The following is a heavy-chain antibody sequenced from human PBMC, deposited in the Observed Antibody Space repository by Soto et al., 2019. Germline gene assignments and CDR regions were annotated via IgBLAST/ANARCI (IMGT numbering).Heavy chain of an antibody. CDR3: AIGTIRVDP. J-gene: IGHJ5*02. CDR1: GASGSSGRCY. Sequence: SETLSVMCSVSGASGSSGRCYWSWIRRPRGKGGEGIGFIYNNEPFNSNPSLKSRVTFSVDTSKHQFSLKLSSGTAADTAVYYCAIGTIRVDPWGQGTLVTVSS. V-gene: IGHV4-61*01. CDR2: IYNNEPF.